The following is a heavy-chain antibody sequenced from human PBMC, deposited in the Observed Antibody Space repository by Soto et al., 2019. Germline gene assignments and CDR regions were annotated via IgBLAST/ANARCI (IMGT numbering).Heavy chain of an antibody. CDR1: GYTFNAYS. CDR3: ARDWALDY. V-gene: IGHV1-46*02. J-gene: IGHJ4*02. Sequence: ASVKVSCKAAGYTFNAYSMHWVRQAPGQGLEWMGMINPSGDSTTYAQNFQGRVTMTRDTSTTTVYMELSGLRSEDTAVYYCARDWALDYWGQGTLVTVSS. CDR2: INPSGDST. D-gene: IGHD7-27*01.